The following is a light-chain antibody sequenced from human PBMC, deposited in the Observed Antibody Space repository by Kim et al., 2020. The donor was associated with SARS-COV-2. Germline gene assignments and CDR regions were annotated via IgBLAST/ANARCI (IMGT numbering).Light chain of an antibody. CDR3: CSYAGSYTWV. Sequence: GQSVTISGTGTNSDVGGYESVSWYQQHPGKAPKLVIFDVKKVPSGVTDRFYGSKSGTTASLTIYRLQAEDEADYFCCSYAGSYTWVFGGGTQLTVL. CDR1: NSDVGGYES. CDR2: DVK. J-gene: IGLJ3*02. V-gene: IGLV2-11*01.